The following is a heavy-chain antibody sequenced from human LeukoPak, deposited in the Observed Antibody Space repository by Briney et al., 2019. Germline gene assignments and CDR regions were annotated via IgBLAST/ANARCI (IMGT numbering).Heavy chain of an antibody. CDR3: ARLQLRNYYFDY. D-gene: IGHD1-7*01. Sequence: GSSVKVSCKASRGTFSSYTISWVRQAPGQGLEWMGRIIPILDIASYAQKFQGRVTITADKSPSTAYMELSSLKSEDTAVYYCARLQLRNYYFDYWGQGTLVTVSS. CDR2: IIPILDIA. J-gene: IGHJ4*02. CDR1: RGTFSSYT. V-gene: IGHV1-69*02.